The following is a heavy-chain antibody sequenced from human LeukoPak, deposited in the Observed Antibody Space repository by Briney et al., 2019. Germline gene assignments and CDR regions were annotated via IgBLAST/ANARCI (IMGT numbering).Heavy chain of an antibody. V-gene: IGHV4-31*03. CDR3: ARARITIFGVAQNWFDP. CDR1: GGSISSGGYY. Sequence: PSQTLSLTCTVSGGSISSGGYYWSWIRPHPGKGLEWIGYIYYSGSTQYNPSLKSRVTISVDTSKHQISLKLSCVTAADTAVYHCARARITIFGVAQNWFDPWGQGTLVTVSS. CDR2: IYYSGST. J-gene: IGHJ5*02. D-gene: IGHD3-3*01.